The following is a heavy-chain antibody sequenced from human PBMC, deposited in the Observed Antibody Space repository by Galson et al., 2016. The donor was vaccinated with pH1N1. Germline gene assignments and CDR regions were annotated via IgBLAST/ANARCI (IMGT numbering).Heavy chain of an antibody. CDR1: GYTFTDYY. V-gene: IGHV1-2*02. CDR2: ILPNSGDT. J-gene: IGHJ3*01. Sequence: VKVSCKASGYTFTDYYIHWVRQAPGQGLEWMGLILPNSGDTNFAKKFRGRVTMTRDTSISTAYMGLTRLTSDDTAVYFCARELRGGSFDVWGQGTVVTVSS. D-gene: IGHD2-15*01. CDR3: ARELRGGSFDV.